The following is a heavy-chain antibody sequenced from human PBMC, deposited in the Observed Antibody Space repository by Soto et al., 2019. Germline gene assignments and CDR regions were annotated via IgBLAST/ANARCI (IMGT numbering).Heavy chain of an antibody. CDR3: ARLVHKSLWFGELSINWFDP. Sequence: ASVKVSCKASGGTFSTYAISWVRQAPGQGLEWMGGMNPNSGNTGYAQKFQGRVTMTRNTSISTAYMELSSLRSEDTAVYYCARLVHKSLWFGELSINWFDPWGQGTLGTVSS. V-gene: IGHV1-8*02. CDR2: MNPNSGNT. D-gene: IGHD3-10*01. J-gene: IGHJ5*02. CDR1: GGTFSTYA.